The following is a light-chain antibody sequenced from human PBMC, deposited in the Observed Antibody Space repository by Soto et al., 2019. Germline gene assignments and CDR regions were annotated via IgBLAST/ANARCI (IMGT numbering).Light chain of an antibody. V-gene: IGLV2-14*01. CDR1: SSDIGGYKF. Sequence: QSMLTQPASVSGSPGQSITISCTGTSSDIGGYKFVSWYQQQPGKAPKLIIYEVSNRPSGVSNRFSGSKSGTTASLTISGLQADDEADYYCNSYRTSDTLVFGTGTKVTVL. CDR2: EVS. J-gene: IGLJ1*01. CDR3: NSYRTSDTLV.